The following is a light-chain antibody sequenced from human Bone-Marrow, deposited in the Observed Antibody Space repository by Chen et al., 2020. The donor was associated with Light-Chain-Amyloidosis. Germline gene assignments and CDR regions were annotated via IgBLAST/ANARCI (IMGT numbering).Light chain of an antibody. J-gene: IGLJ3*02. Sequence: SYVLTQPSSVSVVPGQTATIACGGNNIGSTSVHWYQQTPGQAPLLVVYDDSDRPSGIPERLACSNSGNTATLTSSRVEAGDEADYYCQVWDRSSERPVFGGGTKLTVL. CDR1: NIGSTS. CDR3: QVWDRSSERPV. CDR2: DDS. V-gene: IGLV3-21*02.